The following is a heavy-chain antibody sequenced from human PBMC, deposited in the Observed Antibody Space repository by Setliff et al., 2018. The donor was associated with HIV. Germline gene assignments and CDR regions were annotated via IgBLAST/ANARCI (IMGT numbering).Heavy chain of an antibody. D-gene: IGHD3-9*01. CDR3: ATFDYNLLTGCPC. Sequence: ASVKVSCKASGYTFTRYFMHCVRQAPGQGLEWLGMINPSGGSTWYAQKFQGRVTMTGDTSTNTLYMELSSLRSEDTALYFCATFDYNLLTGCPCWGQGTLVTVSS. CDR2: INPSGGST. J-gene: IGHJ4*02. CDR1: GYTFTRYF. V-gene: IGHV1-46*01.